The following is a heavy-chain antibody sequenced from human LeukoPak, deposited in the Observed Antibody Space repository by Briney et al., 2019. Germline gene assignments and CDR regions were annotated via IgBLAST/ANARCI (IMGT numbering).Heavy chain of an antibody. D-gene: IGHD3-22*01. J-gene: IGHJ3*02. CDR2: INPNSGGT. Sequence: ASVKVSCKASGYTFTGYYMHWVRQAPGQGLEWMGWINPNSGGTNYAQKFQGRVTMTRDTSISTAYMELSRLRSDDMAVYYCARGGAGYYDSSGYYFGWAFDIWGQGTMVTVSS. V-gene: IGHV1-2*02. CDR1: GYTFTGYY. CDR3: ARGGAGYYDSSGYYFGWAFDI.